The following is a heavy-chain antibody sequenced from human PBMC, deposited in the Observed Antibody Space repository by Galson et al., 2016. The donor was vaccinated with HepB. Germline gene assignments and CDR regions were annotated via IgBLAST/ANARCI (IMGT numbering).Heavy chain of an antibody. CDR2: ISGSSGYR. CDR3: ARAVDSPLEVHFDY. Sequence: LRLSCAASGFTFSDYYMSWIRQAPGKGLEWVSYISGSSGYRNYADTVKGRFTISRDNAKNSLYLQLNSLRAEDTAVYYCARAVDSPLEVHFDYWGQGTLVTVSS. D-gene: IGHD5-18*01. V-gene: IGHV3-11*06. CDR1: GFTFSDYY. J-gene: IGHJ4*02.